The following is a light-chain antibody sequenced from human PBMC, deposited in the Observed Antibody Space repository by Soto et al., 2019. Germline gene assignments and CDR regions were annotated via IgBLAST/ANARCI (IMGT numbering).Light chain of an antibody. Sequence: EILLTLSPGTLSLSPGERATLSCRASQSVSSSYLAWYQQKPGQAPRLLIYGASSRATGIPDRFSGSGSGTDFTLTISRLEPEDFAVYYCQQYGSSPPWTFGQGTKVDIK. V-gene: IGKV3-20*01. CDR1: QSVSSSY. CDR2: GAS. CDR3: QQYGSSPPWT. J-gene: IGKJ1*01.